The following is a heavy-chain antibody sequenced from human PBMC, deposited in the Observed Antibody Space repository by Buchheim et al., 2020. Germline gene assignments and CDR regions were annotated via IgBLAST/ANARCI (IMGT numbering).Heavy chain of an antibody. CDR1: GFTFSNFR. CDR2: MNQDGSET. J-gene: IGHJ4*02. Sequence: EVQLVESGGGLVQPGGSLRLSCVVSGFTFSNFRMTWVRQAPGKGLEWVATMNQDGSETYYVDSVKGRFTISRDNDENSLVLQMSSLRAEDTAVYYCARVNVMTYFDYWGQGTL. D-gene: IGHD2-21*02. V-gene: IGHV3-7*04. CDR3: ARVNVMTYFDY.